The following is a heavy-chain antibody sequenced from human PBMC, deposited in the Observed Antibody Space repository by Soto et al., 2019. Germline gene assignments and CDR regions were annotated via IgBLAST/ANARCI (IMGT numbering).Heavy chain of an antibody. V-gene: IGHV3-53*04. CDR2: IYSGGST. CDR3: ARDFRPPYGFRYFDY. D-gene: IGHD4-17*01. Sequence: EVQLVESGGGLVQPGGSLRLSCAASGFNVSSNYMSWVRQAPGKGLEWVSVIYSGGSTYYADSVKGRFTISRHNSKCTLYFLMYSLRAEDTAVYYCARDFRPPYGFRYFDYWGQGTLVTVSS. J-gene: IGHJ4*02. CDR1: GFNVSSNY.